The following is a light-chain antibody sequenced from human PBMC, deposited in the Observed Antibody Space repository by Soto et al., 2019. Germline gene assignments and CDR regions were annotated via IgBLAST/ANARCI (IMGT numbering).Light chain of an antibody. V-gene: IGLV2-14*01. Sequence: QSALTQPASVSGSPGQSITISCTGTSSDVGGYNHVSWYQHSPGKAPKLILFAVSDRPSGVSHRFSGSKSGNTASLTISGLKAEDEADYYCCSFPSLSTVVFGGGTKVTVL. CDR2: AVS. J-gene: IGLJ2*01. CDR3: CSFPSLSTVV. CDR1: SSDVGGYNH.